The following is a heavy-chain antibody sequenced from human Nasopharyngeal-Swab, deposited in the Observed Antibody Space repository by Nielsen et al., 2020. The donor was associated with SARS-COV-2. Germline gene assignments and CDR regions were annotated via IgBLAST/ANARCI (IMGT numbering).Heavy chain of an antibody. CDR3: ARGLFVADHSGYAEPHWYFDL. CDR2: IKQDGSEK. Sequence: WIRQPPGKGLEWVANIKQDGSEKYYVDSVKGRFTISRDNAKNSLYLQMNSLRAEDTAVYYCARGLFVADHSGYAEPHWYFDLWGRGTLVTVSS. D-gene: IGHD5-12*01. J-gene: IGHJ2*01. V-gene: IGHV3-7*01.